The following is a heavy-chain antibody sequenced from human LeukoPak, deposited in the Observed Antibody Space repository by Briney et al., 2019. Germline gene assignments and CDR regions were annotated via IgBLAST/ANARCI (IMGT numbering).Heavy chain of an antibody. CDR1: GFTFSDYY. V-gene: IGHV3-11*01. CDR3: AREYYYDSSGYYIPIDY. CDR2: ISSSGSTI. J-gene: IGHJ4*02. D-gene: IGHD3-22*01. Sequence: PGGSLRLSCAASGFTFSDYYMSWIRQAPGKGLEWVSYISSSGSTIYYADSVKGRFTISRDNAKNSLYLQMNSLRAEDTAVYYCAREYYYDSSGYYIPIDYWGQGTLVTVSS.